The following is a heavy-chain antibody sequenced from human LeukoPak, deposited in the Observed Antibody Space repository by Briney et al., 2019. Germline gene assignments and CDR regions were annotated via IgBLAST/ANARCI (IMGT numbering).Heavy chain of an antibody. V-gene: IGHV4-59*08. CDR2: IYYSGST. J-gene: IGHJ4*02. CDR3: ARSWFGELFFDY. CDR1: GGSISGYY. Sequence: PSETLSLTCTVSGGSISGYYWSWIRQPPGKGLEWIGYIYYSGSTNYNPSLKSRVTISVDTSKNQFSLKLSSVTAADTAVYYCARSWFGELFFDYWGQGTLVTVSS. D-gene: IGHD3-10*01.